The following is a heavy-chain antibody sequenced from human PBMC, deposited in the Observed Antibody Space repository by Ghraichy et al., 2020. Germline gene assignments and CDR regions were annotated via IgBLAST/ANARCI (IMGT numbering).Heavy chain of an antibody. V-gene: IGHV4-59*08. D-gene: IGHD5-18*01. CDR3: ARRGRGYSLYYYGLDV. CDR2: ISYTGNT. CDR1: GGSIRSHF. Sequence: SQTLSLTCTVSGGSIRSHFWSWIRRPPGKGLEWIGYISYTGNTSCSPSPGGRASISLDTSNNQFSLRLTSVIAADTAADYCARRGRGYSLYYYGLDVWGPGTPVTVSS. J-gene: IGHJ6*02.